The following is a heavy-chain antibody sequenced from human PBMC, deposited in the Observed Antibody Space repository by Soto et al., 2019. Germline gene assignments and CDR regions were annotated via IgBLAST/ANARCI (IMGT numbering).Heavy chain of an antibody. Sequence: ASGPTLGNPTQTLTLTCTFSGFSLSTSGVGVGWIRQPPGKALEWLALIYWDDDKRYSPSLKSRLTITKDTSKNQVVLTMTNMDPVDTATYYCARKHTTVAGPLFEYWGQGTLVTVSS. CDR3: ARKHTTVAGPLFEY. CDR2: IYWDDDK. V-gene: IGHV2-5*02. J-gene: IGHJ4*02. CDR1: GFSLSTSGVG. D-gene: IGHD6-19*01.